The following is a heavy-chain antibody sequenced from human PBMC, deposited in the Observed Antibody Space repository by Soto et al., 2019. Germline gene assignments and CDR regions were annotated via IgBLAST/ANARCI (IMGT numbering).Heavy chain of an antibody. Sequence: SETLSLTCTVSGGSISSGDYYWSWIRQPPGKGLEWIGYIYYSGSTYYNPSLKSRVTISVDTSKNQFSLKLSSVTAADTAVYYCARRVVPPAMSFDYWGQGTLVTVSS. CDR1: GGSISSGDYY. J-gene: IGHJ4*02. CDR2: IYYSGST. CDR3: ARRVVPPAMSFDY. D-gene: IGHD2-2*01. V-gene: IGHV4-30-4*01.